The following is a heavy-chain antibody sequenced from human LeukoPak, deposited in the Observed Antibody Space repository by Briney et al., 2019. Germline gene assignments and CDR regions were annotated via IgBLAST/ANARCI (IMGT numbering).Heavy chain of an antibody. CDR1: GGSISSSSYY. Sequence: PSETLSLTCTVSGGSISSSSYYWGWIRQPPGKGLEWIGSIYYSGSTYYNPSLKSRVTISVDTSKNQFSLKLSSVTAADTAVYYCARAIPYSSGWDDDAFDIWGQGTMVTVSS. J-gene: IGHJ3*02. V-gene: IGHV4-39*01. CDR3: ARAIPYSSGWDDDAFDI. D-gene: IGHD6-19*01. CDR2: IYYSGST.